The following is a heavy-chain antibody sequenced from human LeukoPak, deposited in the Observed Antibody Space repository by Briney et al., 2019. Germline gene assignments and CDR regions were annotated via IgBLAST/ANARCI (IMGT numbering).Heavy chain of an antibody. CDR3: AKEGTDYADYFYYFDY. V-gene: IGHV3-23*01. CDR1: GFTFSSYA. J-gene: IGHJ4*02. CDR2: ISGSGGST. Sequence: PGGSLRLSCAASGFTFSSYAMSWVRQAPGKGLEWVSAISGSGGSTYYADSVKGRFTISRDNSKNTLYLQMNSLRAEDTAVYYCAKEGTDYADYFYYFDYWGQGTLVTVSS. D-gene: IGHD4-17*01.